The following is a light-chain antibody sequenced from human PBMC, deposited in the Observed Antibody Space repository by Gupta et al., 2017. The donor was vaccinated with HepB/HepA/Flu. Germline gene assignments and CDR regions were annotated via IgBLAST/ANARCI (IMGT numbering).Light chain of an antibody. Sequence: QPVLTQPPSASGTPGQRVTISCSGSSSNVGRSFVYWYQQFPGAAPKLLIYRNYQRPSGVPDRFSGSKSGSSASLAISGLRSEDEANYYCAAWDNSLSHVVFGGGTKLTVL. CDR2: RNY. J-gene: IGLJ2*01. CDR1: SSNVGRSF. CDR3: AAWDNSLSHVV. V-gene: IGLV1-47*01.